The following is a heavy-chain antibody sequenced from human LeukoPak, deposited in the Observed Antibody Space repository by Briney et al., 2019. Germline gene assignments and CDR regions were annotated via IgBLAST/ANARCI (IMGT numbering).Heavy chain of an antibody. J-gene: IGHJ4*02. D-gene: IGHD1-7*01. V-gene: IGHV4-34*01. CDR2: INHSGNT. CDR1: GGSFSGYY. CDR3: AREGTVGSFDY. Sequence: SETLSLTCAVYGGSFSGYYWSWIRQPPGKGLEWIGEINHSGNTNYNPSLKNRVTISADTSKNQFSLRLSSVTAADTAIYYCAREGTVGSFDYWGQGILVTVSS.